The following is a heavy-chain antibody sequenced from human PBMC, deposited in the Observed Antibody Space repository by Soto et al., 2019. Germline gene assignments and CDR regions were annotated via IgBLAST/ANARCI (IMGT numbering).Heavy chain of an antibody. V-gene: IGHV4-59*01. D-gene: IGHD5-12*01. CDR1: GGSISSYY. CDR3: ARGGGYAKIDY. Sequence: SETLSLTCPVSGGSISSYYWSWIRQPPGKGLEWIGYIYYSGSTNYNPSLKSRVTISVDTSKNQFSLKLSSVTAADTAVYYCARGGGYAKIDYWGQGTLVTVSS. J-gene: IGHJ4*02. CDR2: IYYSGST.